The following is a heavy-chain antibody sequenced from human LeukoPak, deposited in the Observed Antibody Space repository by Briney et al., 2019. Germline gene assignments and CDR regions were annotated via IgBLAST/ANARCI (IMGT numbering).Heavy chain of an antibody. J-gene: IGHJ4*02. V-gene: IGHV4-38-2*02. D-gene: IGHD4-11*01. CDR1: GYSISSGYY. CDR3: ARDGSNYGATPTY. Sequence: PSETLSLTCTVSGYSISSGYYWGWIRQPPGKGLEWIGSIYHSGSTYYNPSLKSRVTISVDTSKNQFSLKLSSVTAADTAVYYCARDGSNYGATPTYWGQGTLVTVSS. CDR2: IYHSGST.